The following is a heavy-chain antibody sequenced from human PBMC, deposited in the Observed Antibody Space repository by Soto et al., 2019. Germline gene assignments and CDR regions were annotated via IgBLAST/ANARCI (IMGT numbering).Heavy chain of an antibody. CDR3: ARATMVRGVIIKRVYFDY. Sequence: SETLSLTCTVSGGSISNYYCNWIRQPAGKGLEWIGYIYYSGSTNYNPSLKSRVTISVDTSKNQFSLKLSSVTAADTAVYYCARATMVRGVIIKRVYFDYWGQGTLVTVSS. CDR1: GGSISNYY. D-gene: IGHD3-10*01. V-gene: IGHV4-59*01. J-gene: IGHJ4*02. CDR2: IYYSGST.